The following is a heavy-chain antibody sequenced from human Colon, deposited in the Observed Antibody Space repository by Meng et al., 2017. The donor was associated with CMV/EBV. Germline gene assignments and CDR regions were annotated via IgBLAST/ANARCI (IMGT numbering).Heavy chain of an antibody. CDR3: ARETRRRDGDYYYAMDV. Sequence: ASVKVSCKASGYTFTSYGISWVRQAHGQGLEWMGWISAYNGNTYHAQKFQGRVTMTTDTSTNTAYMELRSLRSDDTAVYYCARETRRRDGDYYYAMDVWGQGTTVTVSS. J-gene: IGHJ6*02. CDR2: ISAYNGNT. CDR1: GYTFTSYG. D-gene: IGHD3-16*01. V-gene: IGHV1-18*01.